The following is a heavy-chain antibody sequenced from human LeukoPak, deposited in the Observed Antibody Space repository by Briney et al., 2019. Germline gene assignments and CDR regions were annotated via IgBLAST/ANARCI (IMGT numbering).Heavy chain of an antibody. CDR1: GFTFSSYS. Sequence: GGSLRLSCAASGFTFSSYSMNWVRQAPGKGLEWVSSISSSSSYVYYADSVKGRFTISRDNAKNSLYLQMNSLRAEDTAVYYCARAVAGTGGYWGQGTLVTVSS. V-gene: IGHV3-21*01. CDR2: ISSSSSYV. CDR3: ARAVAGTGGY. J-gene: IGHJ4*02. D-gene: IGHD6-19*01.